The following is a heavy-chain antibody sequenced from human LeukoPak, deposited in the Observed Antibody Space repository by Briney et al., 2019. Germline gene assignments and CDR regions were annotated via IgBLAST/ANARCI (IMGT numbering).Heavy chain of an antibody. J-gene: IGHJ4*02. D-gene: IGHD1-26*01. CDR2: IYPGDPDT. V-gene: IGHV5-51*01. Sequence: GESLKISCKGSGYRFSNYWIGWVRQMPGKGLEWMGIIYPGDPDTTYSPSFQGQVTISADKSVSIAYLQWSSLKASDTAVYYCARRGPLRAGAYFDYWGQGTLVTVSA. CDR3: ARRGPLRAGAYFDY. CDR1: GYRFSNYW.